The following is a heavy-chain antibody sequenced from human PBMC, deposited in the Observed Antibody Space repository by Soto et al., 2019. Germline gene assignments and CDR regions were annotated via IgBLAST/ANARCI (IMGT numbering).Heavy chain of an antibody. D-gene: IGHD6-19*01. Sequence: EVQLVESGGGLVQPGGSLRLSCEASGFTFSSYAMHWVGQAPGKGLEYVSAISSNGGSTYYANSVKGRFTISRDNSKNTLYLQMGSLRAEDMAVYYCARDAEAVAGYYFDYWGQGTLVTVSS. CDR3: ARDAEAVAGYYFDY. CDR1: GFTFSSYA. J-gene: IGHJ4*02. V-gene: IGHV3-64*01. CDR2: ISSNGGST.